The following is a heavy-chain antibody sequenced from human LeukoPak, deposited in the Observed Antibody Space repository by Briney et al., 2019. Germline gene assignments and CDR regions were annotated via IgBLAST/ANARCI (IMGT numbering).Heavy chain of an antibody. CDR3: ARDKDHYYMDV. V-gene: IGHV4-39*07. CDR2: IYYSGST. CDR1: GGSISNYY. Sequence: SETLSLTCTVSGGSISNYYWGWIRQPPGKGLEWIGSIYYSGSTYYNPSLKSRVTISVDTSKNQFSLKLSSVTAADTAVYYCARDKDHYYMDVWGKGTTVTVSS. J-gene: IGHJ6*03.